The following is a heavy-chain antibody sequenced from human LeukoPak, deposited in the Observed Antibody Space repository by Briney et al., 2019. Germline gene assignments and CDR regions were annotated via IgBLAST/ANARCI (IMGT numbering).Heavy chain of an antibody. Sequence: GASVTVSCKASGYTFTDYYIHWVRQAPGQGLEWMGWINPNSGGTNYAQKFQGRVTMTRDTSISTACMELSGLRSDDTAVYYCAREDGYRYESWGQGALVTVSS. CDR1: GYTFTDYY. CDR3: AREDGYRYES. V-gene: IGHV1-2*02. D-gene: IGHD5-18*01. J-gene: IGHJ5*02. CDR2: INPNSGGT.